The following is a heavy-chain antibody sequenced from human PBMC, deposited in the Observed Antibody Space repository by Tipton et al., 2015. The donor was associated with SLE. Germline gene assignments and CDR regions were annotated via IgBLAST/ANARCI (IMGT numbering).Heavy chain of an antibody. J-gene: IGHJ3*02. V-gene: IGHV4-34*01. Sequence: TLSLTCAVYGGSFSGYYWTWIRQPPGKGLEWIGEISHSGGTNSNPSLKSRVTISVDASKNQFSLNLSSMTAADTAVYYCARGFIDPTITRRAFDIWGQGTMVTVSS. D-gene: IGHD3-3*01. CDR3: ARGFIDPTITRRAFDI. CDR2: ISHSGGT. CDR1: GGSFSGYY.